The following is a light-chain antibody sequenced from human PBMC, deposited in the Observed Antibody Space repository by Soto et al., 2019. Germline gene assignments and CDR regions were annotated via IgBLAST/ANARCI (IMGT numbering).Light chain of an antibody. J-gene: IGKJ3*01. Sequence: DIQMTQSPFSLSASLGDRVTITCRASQSISDYLTWYQQKPGKGPKLLIFAASSLQVGVPSRFSGSGSGTDFTLTISRLHPDDVANYFCQQSHSAPFTFGPGTTVDIK. CDR1: QSISDY. CDR2: AAS. V-gene: IGKV1-39*01. CDR3: QQSHSAPFT.